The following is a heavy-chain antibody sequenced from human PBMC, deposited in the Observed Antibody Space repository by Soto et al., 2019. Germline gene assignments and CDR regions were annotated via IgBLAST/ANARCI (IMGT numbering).Heavy chain of an antibody. CDR3: ARPPAAAGSYFDY. V-gene: IGHV4-39*01. CDR2: IYYSGST. Sequence: QLQLQESGPGLVKPSETLSLTCTVSGGSISSSSYYWGWIRQPPGKGLEWIGSIYYSGSTYYNPSLKSRVTISVDTSKNQFSLKLSSVTAADTAVYYCARPPAAAGSYFDYWGQGTLVTVSS. D-gene: IGHD6-13*01. J-gene: IGHJ4*02. CDR1: GGSISSSSYY.